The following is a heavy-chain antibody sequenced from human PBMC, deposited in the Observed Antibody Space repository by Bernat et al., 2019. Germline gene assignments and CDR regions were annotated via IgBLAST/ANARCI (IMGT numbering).Heavy chain of an antibody. CDR1: GFTFSSYA. D-gene: IGHD3-10*01. CDR2: IIISGAST. J-gene: IGHJ5*01. CDR3: ARVAYGSGSYYNINWFDS. Sequence: EVQLLESGGGLVQPGGSLRLSCAASGFTFSSYAMSWVRQAPGKGLEWVSGIIISGASTYYADSVKGRFTISRDNSKNTLYLQMNSLRAEDTALYYCARVAYGSGSYYNINWFDSWGQGILVTVSS. V-gene: IGHV3-23*01.